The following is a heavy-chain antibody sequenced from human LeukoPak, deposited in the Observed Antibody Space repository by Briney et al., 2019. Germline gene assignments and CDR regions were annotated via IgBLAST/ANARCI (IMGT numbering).Heavy chain of an antibody. J-gene: IGHJ4*02. CDR2: IYYSGST. Sequence: TSETLSLTCTVSGGSISSSIYYWGWIRQPPGKGLGWIGRIYYSGSTYYNPALKSRVTISVDTSKNQFSLKLSSVTAADTAVYYCARDTDSNYAGDWGQGTLVTVSS. CDR3: ARDTDSNYAGD. V-gene: IGHV4-39*02. D-gene: IGHD4-11*01. CDR1: GGSISSSIYY.